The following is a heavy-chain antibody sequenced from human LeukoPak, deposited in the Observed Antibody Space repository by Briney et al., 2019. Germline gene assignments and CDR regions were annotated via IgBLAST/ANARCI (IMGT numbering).Heavy chain of an antibody. CDR2: IRYDGSNK. J-gene: IGHJ6*02. Sequence: PGGSLRLSCAASGFTFSSYGMHWVRQAPGKGLEWVAFIRYDGSNKYYADSVKVRFTISRDNSKNTLYLQMNILRAEDTAVYYCAKDSRYSSSWATSWSTIYYYGMDVWGQGTTVTVSS. CDR3: AKDSRYSSSWATSWSTIYYYGMDV. V-gene: IGHV3-30*02. CDR1: GFTFSSYG. D-gene: IGHD6-13*01.